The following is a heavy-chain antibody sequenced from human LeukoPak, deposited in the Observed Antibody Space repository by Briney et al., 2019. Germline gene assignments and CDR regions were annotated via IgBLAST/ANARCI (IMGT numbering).Heavy chain of an antibody. V-gene: IGHV3-20*04. CDR3: AHRDTKMVRVDY. Sequence: GGSLRLSCAASGFTFDDYGMSWVRQGPGKGLEWVSGINWNGGMTAYADSVKGRFTISRDNAKNSLYLQMNSLTTEDTAVYFCAHRDTKMVRVDYWGQGTLVTVSS. D-gene: IGHD2-8*01. CDR1: GFTFDDYG. CDR2: INWNGGMT. J-gene: IGHJ4*02.